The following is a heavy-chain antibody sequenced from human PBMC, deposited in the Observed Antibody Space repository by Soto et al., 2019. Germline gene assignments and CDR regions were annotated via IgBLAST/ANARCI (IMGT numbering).Heavy chain of an antibody. Sequence: QVQLQQWGAGLLKPSETLSLTCGVYGGSFSGNYWSWIRQPPGEGLEWIGEINPSGSTNYSPSLKXRATISADTSKNQFSLELSSVIAADTAVYYGARGREGGGASWGQGTLVTVSS. D-gene: IGHD3-16*01. V-gene: IGHV4-34*01. J-gene: IGHJ5*02. CDR2: INPSGST. CDR1: GGSFSGNY. CDR3: ARGREGGGAS.